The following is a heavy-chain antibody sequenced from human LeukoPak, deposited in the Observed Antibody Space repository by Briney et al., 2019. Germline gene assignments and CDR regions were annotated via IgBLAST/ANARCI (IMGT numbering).Heavy chain of an antibody. V-gene: IGHV4-59*01. J-gene: IGHJ4*02. Sequence: SETLSLTCIVSGGSISGYYWSWIRQPPGKGLEWIGYIEYSGRTEYKPSLQSRLTISVDTSKNQFSLKVNSVTAADTAVYYCARGVYGGYFDQWGQGALVTVS. CDR2: IEYSGRT. CDR3: ARGVYGGYFDQ. D-gene: IGHD4/OR15-4a*01. CDR1: GGSISGYY.